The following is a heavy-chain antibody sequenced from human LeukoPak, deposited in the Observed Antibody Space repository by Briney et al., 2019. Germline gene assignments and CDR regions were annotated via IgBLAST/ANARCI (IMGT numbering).Heavy chain of an antibody. CDR2: IYYSGST. CDR1: GGSISSSSYY. Sequence: PSETLSLTCTVSGGSISSSSYYWGWIRQPPGKGLEWIGSIYYSGSTNYNPSLKSRVTISVDTSKNQFSLKLSSVTAADTAVYYCARAAQERWFGELYTLNYYYYMDVWGKGTTVTISS. J-gene: IGHJ6*03. V-gene: IGHV4-39*07. D-gene: IGHD3-10*01. CDR3: ARAAQERWFGELYTLNYYYYMDV.